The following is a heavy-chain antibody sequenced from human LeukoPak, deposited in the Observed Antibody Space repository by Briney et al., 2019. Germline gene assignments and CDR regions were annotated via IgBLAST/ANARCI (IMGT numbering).Heavy chain of an antibody. V-gene: IGHV4-4*09. CDR1: GGSISSYY. Sequence: PSETLSLTCTVSGGSISSYYWSWIRQPPGKGLEWIGYIYTSGSTNYNPSLKSRVTISVDTSKNQFSLKLSSVTAADTAVYYCARLLRKYCSSTSCCTSPHYYYMDVWGKGTTVTVSS. J-gene: IGHJ6*03. CDR2: IYTSGST. D-gene: IGHD2-2*02. CDR3: ARLLRKYCSSTSCCTSPHYYYMDV.